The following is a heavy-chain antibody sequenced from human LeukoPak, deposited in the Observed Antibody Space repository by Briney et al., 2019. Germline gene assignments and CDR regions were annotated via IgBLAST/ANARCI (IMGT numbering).Heavy chain of an antibody. V-gene: IGHV4-61*01. Sequence: SETLSLTCTVSGGFLSSGSDYWSWIRQPPGKGLEWIGYIYYSGSTNYNPSLKSRVTISVDTSKNQFSLKLSSVTAADTAVYYCARDLRDFWSGNYYYYYMDVWGKGTTVTVSS. CDR1: GGFLSSGSDY. D-gene: IGHD3-3*01. J-gene: IGHJ6*03. CDR2: IYYSGST. CDR3: ARDLRDFWSGNYYYYYMDV.